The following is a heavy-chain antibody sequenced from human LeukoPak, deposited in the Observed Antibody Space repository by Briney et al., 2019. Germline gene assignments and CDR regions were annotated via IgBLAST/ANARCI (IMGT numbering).Heavy chain of an antibody. V-gene: IGHV4-59*01. D-gene: IGHD5-18*01. CDR3: ARGNSYGTGGFGEIDY. Sequence: SETLSLTCTVSGGSISSYYWSWIRQPPGKGLEWIGYIYYSGSTSYNPSLKSRVTISVDTSKNQFSLKLSSVTAADTAVYYCARGNSYGTGGFGEIDYWGQGTLVTVSS. CDR1: GGSISSYY. CDR2: IYYSGST. J-gene: IGHJ4*02.